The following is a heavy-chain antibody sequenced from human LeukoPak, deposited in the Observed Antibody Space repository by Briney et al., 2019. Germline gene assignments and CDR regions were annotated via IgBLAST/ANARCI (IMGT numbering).Heavy chain of an antibody. J-gene: IGHJ4*02. CDR2: IRESSGDT. CDR1: GFTVINYA. CDR3: AKRPISGDDKSFDY. Sequence: GGSLRLFCAASGFTVINYAMDWVRQAPGKGLEWVSTIRESSGDTYYEDSVKGRFTIYRDISRNTVYLQMNNLRVEDTAVYFCAKRPISGDDKSFDYWGQGLLVTVSS. D-gene: IGHD2-21*01. V-gene: IGHV3-23*01.